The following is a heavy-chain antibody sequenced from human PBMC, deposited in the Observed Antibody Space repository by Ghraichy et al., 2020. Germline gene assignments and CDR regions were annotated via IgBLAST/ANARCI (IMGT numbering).Heavy chain of an antibody. CDR1: GGSISSYY. V-gene: IGHV4-59*08. CDR3: ARLPPNYYAMDV. CDR2: IYYSGGT. Sequence: SQTLSLTCTVSGGSISSYYWSWIRQSPGKGLESIGYIYYSGGTEYNPSLKSRVTISVDTSNNQFSLRLSSVTAADTAVYYCARLPPNYYAMDVWGQGTTVTVSS. J-gene: IGHJ6*02.